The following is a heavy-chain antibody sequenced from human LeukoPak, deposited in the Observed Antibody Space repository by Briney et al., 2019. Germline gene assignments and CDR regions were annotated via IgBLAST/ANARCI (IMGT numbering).Heavy chain of an antibody. D-gene: IGHD1-26*01. V-gene: IGHV3-30*18. CDR3: AKGSAGSYSGFDTYYYYYMDV. J-gene: IGHJ6*03. Sequence: PGGSLRLSCAASGFTFSSYGMHWVRQAPGKGLEWAAVISYDGSNKYYADSVKGRFTISRDNSKNTLYLQMNSLRAEDTAVYYCAKGSAGSYSGFDTYYYYYMDVWGKGTTVTVSS. CDR2: ISYDGSNK. CDR1: GFTFSSYG.